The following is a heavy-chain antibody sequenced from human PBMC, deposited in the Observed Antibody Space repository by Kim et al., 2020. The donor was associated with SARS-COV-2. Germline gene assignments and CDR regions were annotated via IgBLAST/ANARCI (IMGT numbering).Heavy chain of an antibody. Sequence: SETLSLTCTVSGGSISSYYWSWIRQPPGKGLEWIGYIYYSGSTNYNPSLKSRVTISVDTSKNQFSLKLSSVTAADTAVYYCARTFREYYDFWSGYSWILGSGGYMDVWGKGTTVTVSS. V-gene: IGHV4-59*08. CDR2: IYYSGST. CDR3: ARTFREYYDFWSGYSWILGSGGYMDV. J-gene: IGHJ6*03. CDR1: GGSISSYY. D-gene: IGHD3-3*01.